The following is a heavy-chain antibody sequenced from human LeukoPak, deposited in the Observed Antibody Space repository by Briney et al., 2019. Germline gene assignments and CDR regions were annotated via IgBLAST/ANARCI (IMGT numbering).Heavy chain of an antibody. CDR3: ARGGGGPHY. D-gene: IGHD2-15*01. Sequence: SETLSLTCTVSGYSISSGYFWAWMRQPPGKGLEWIGSMYHSGNTYYNSSLKSRIIMSVDTSKNQFYLNLSSVTTADTAVYYCARGGGGPHYWGQGTLVTVSS. V-gene: IGHV4-38-2*02. CDR2: MYHSGNT. CDR1: GYSISSGYF. J-gene: IGHJ4*02.